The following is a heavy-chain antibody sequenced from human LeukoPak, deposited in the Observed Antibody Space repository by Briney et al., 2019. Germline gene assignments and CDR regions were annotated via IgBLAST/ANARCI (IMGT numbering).Heavy chain of an antibody. CDR3: ARDLHGYDAFDI. CDR1: GFTVSSNY. D-gene: IGHD3-22*01. Sequence: PGGSLRLSCAASGFTVSSNYMSWVRQAPGKGLEWVSVIYSGGSTYYADSVKGRFTISRDNCKNTLYLQMNSLRAEDTAVYYCARDLHGYDAFDIWGQGTMVTVSS. V-gene: IGHV3-66*02. CDR2: IYSGGST. J-gene: IGHJ3*02.